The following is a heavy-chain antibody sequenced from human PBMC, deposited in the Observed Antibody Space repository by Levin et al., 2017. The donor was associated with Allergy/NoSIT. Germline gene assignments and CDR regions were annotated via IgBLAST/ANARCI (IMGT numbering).Heavy chain of an antibody. J-gene: IGHJ5*02. CDR3: ARDPQCRGGGGSCYWFDP. CDR1: GGSISSSNW. D-gene: IGHD2-15*01. Sequence: GSLRLSCAVSGGSISSSNWWSWVRQPPGKGLEWIGEIYHSGSTNYNPSLKSRVTISVDKSKNQFSLKLSSVTAADTAVYYCARDPQCRGGGGSCYWFDPWGQGTLVTVSS. CDR2: IYHSGST. V-gene: IGHV4-4*02.